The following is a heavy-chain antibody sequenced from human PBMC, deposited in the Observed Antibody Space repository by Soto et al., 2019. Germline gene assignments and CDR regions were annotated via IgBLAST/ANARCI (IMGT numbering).Heavy chain of an antibody. J-gene: IGHJ4*02. D-gene: IGHD5-12*01. CDR1: GYTSISYD. CDR3: ARGDGYLFDY. V-gene: IGHV1-8*02. Sequence: QVQLVQSGAEVKKPGASVKVSCKASGYTSISYDINWVRQATGQGLEWMGWMNPNTGDTGYAQKFQGRVTMTRNTSINTANLELSSLRSDDTAAYFCARGDGYLFDYWGQGTLVTVSS. CDR2: MNPNTGDT.